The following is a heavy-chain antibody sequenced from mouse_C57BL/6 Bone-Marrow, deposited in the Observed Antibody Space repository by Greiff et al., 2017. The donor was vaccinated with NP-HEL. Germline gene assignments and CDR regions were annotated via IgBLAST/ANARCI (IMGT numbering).Heavy chain of an antibody. Sequence: QVQLKESGAELVRPGASVKLSCKASGYTFTDYYINWVKQRPGQGLEWIARIYPGSGNTYYNEKFKGKATLTAEKSSSTAYMQLSSLTSEDSAVYFCARNGSSYGYFDYWGQGTTLTVSS. D-gene: IGHD1-1*01. V-gene: IGHV1-76*01. CDR1: GYTFTDYY. CDR2: IYPGSGNT. J-gene: IGHJ2*01. CDR3: ARNGSSYGYFDY.